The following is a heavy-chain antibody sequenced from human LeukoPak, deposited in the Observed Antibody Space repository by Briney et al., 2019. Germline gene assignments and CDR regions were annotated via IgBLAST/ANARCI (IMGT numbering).Heavy chain of an antibody. CDR3: AREEEYYYMDV. V-gene: IGHV4-59*01. CDR2: IYYSGST. J-gene: IGHJ6*03. Sequence: PSETLSLTCTVSGGSISGYYWSWIRQPPGKGLEWIGYIYYSGSTNYNPSLKSRVTISVDTSKNQFSLKLSSVTAADTAVYYCAREEEYYYMDVWGKGTTVTVSS. CDR1: GGSISGYY.